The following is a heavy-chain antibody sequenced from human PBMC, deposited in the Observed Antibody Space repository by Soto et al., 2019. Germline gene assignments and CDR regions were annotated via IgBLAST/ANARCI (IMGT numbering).Heavy chain of an antibody. CDR1: GGTFGSYT. CDR3: ARQKAMPPHFYSGMDV. J-gene: IGHJ6*02. V-gene: IGHV1-69*06. D-gene: IGHD2-2*01. CDR2: IIPMIGTA. Sequence: QVHLVQSGAEVKKPGSSVKVSCTASGGTFGSYTVTWVRQAPGQGLEWMGEIIPMIGTASYAQKFQGRVTLTADKSTTTAHMELSSLSSDDTAVYFCARQKAMPPHFYSGMDVWGQGTTVTVSS.